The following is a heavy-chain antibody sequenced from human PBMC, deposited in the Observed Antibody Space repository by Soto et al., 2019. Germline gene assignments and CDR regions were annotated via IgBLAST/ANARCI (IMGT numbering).Heavy chain of an antibody. CDR2: ISSSSSYI. Sequence: VGSLSLSCAASGFTFSSYSMNWVRQAPGKGLEWVSSISSSSSYIYYADSVKGRFTISRDNAKNSLYLQMNSLRAEDTAVYYCARGFALRFLEWFHTSRPYYGMDVWGQGTTVTVSS. CDR1: GFTFSSYS. J-gene: IGHJ6*02. D-gene: IGHD3-3*01. CDR3: ARGFALRFLEWFHTSRPYYGMDV. V-gene: IGHV3-21*01.